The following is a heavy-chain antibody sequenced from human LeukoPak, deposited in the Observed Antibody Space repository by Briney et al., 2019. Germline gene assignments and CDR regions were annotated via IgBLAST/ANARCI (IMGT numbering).Heavy chain of an antibody. CDR2: INHSGST. CDR1: GGSFSGYY. V-gene: IGHV4-34*01. CDR3: ASRQTYGDYENWYFDL. J-gene: IGHJ2*01. Sequence: PSETLSLTCSVYGGSFSGYYWSWIRQPPGKGLEWIGEINHSGSTNYNPSLRSRVTISVDTSKNQFSLKLSSVTAADTAVYYCASRQTYGDYENWYFDLWGRGTLVTVSS. D-gene: IGHD4-17*01.